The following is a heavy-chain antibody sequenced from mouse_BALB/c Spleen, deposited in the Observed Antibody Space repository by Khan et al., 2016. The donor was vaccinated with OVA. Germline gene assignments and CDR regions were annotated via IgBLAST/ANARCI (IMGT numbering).Heavy chain of an antibody. V-gene: IGHV1-7*01. CDR1: GYTFTTYW. CDR2: INPTSGST. CDR3: TRDRIDY. J-gene: IGHJ2*01. Sequence: QVQLKQSGAELAKPGASVKMSCKASGYTFTTYWMHWVKQRPGQGLEWIGYINPTSGSTDYNDKFKDRATLSADKSSSTAYMQLNSLTSEDSAVYDCTRDRIDYWGQGTTLTVSS.